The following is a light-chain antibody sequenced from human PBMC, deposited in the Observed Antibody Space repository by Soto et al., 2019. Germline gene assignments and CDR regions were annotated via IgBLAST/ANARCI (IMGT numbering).Light chain of an antibody. CDR1: QVVSTN. CDR2: GAS. V-gene: IGKV3-15*01. J-gene: IGKJ1*01. Sequence: EIVLTQSPGTLSLSPGESATLSCRARQVVSTNLAWFQQKPGQAPRLLIYGASTRATGIPARFSGSGSGTEFTLTISSLQSEDFAVYYCQQYNNWPWTFGQGTKVDIK. CDR3: QQYNNWPWT.